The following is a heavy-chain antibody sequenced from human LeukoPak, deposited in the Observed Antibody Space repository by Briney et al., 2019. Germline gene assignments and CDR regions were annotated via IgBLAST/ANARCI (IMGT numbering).Heavy chain of an antibody. V-gene: IGHV1-18*01. Sequence: ASVKVSCKASGYTFTSYGISWVRQPPGQGLEWMGWISAYNGNTNYAQKLQGRVTMTTDTSTSTACMELRSLRSDDTDVYYCAKGHYDYVWGSYLVFDYWGQGTLVTVSS. CDR2: ISAYNGNT. CDR1: GYTFTSYG. CDR3: AKGHYDYVWGSYLVFDY. D-gene: IGHD3-16*02. J-gene: IGHJ4*02.